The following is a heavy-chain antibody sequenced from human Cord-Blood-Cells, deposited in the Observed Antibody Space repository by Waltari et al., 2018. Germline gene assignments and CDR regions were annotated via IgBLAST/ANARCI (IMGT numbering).Heavy chain of an antibody. V-gene: IGHV4-59*01. D-gene: IGHD5-18*01. CDR1: GGSTSTSY. J-gene: IGHJ4*02. CDR2: IYYSGST. CDR3: ARGDVGYSYGYFDY. Sequence: QVQLQESGPGLVKPSETLSLTCTVSGGSTSTSYCSWIRTPPGKGLEWIGYIYYSGSTNYNPSLKSRVTISVDTSKNQFSLKLSSVTAADTAVYYCARGDVGYSYGYFDYWGQGTLVTVSS.